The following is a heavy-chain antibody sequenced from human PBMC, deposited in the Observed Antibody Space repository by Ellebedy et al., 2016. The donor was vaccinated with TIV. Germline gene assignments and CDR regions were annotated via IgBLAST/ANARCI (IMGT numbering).Heavy chain of an antibody. V-gene: IGHV4-34*01. CDR2: INHTEDI. D-gene: IGHD3-22*01. Sequence: SETLSLXXAVYGGSFSGYYWSWIRQPPGKGLEWIGEINHTEDINNSPSLKSRVTLSVDTSKNQFSLRLSSVTAADTGFYYCARGQQSHDTSRYYLDSWGRGTLVTVSS. CDR1: GGSFSGYY. CDR3: ARGQQSHDTSRYYLDS. J-gene: IGHJ4*02.